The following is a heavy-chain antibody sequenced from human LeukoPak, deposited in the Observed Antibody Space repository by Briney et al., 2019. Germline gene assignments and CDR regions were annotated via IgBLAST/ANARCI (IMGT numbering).Heavy chain of an antibody. Sequence: PGGSLRLSCAASGITFSTYAMTWVRQAPGKGLEWVSGISGSSGRTYYADSVKGRFTISRDNSKNTLYLQMNSLRAEDTAVYYCAKGTKQELLIRYYFDYWGQGTLVTVSS. CDR3: AKGTKQELLIRYYFDY. CDR2: ISGSSGRT. V-gene: IGHV3-23*01. CDR1: GITFSTYA. J-gene: IGHJ4*02. D-gene: IGHD3-10*01.